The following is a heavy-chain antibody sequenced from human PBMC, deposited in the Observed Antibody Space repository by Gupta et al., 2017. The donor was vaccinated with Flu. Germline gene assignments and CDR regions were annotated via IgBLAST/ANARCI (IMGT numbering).Heavy chain of an antibody. CDR1: GGPFNNYA. CDR3: ARGNTYYYSYMHV. Sequence: QAQLVQSGAELKKPGSSVKVCCKASGGPFNNYATSWVRRAPGQGLEWMGGIIGIIGTTNYAQKFQGRVTITADESTSTAYMELSSLRSEDTAVYYCARGNTYYYSYMHVWGKGTTVTVSS. CDR2: IIGIIGTT. V-gene: IGHV1-69*01. J-gene: IGHJ6*03.